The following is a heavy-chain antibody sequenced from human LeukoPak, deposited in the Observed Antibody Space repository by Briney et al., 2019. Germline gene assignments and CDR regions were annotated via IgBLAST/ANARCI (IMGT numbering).Heavy chain of an antibody. Sequence: SETLSLTCTVSGGSISSYYWSWIRQPAGKGLEWIGYIYYSGSTNYNPSLKSRVTISVDTSKNQFSLKLSSVTAADTAVYYCARHSERWLGAFDIWGQGTMVTVSS. V-gene: IGHV4-59*08. CDR1: GGSISSYY. D-gene: IGHD6-19*01. J-gene: IGHJ3*02. CDR3: ARHSERWLGAFDI. CDR2: IYYSGST.